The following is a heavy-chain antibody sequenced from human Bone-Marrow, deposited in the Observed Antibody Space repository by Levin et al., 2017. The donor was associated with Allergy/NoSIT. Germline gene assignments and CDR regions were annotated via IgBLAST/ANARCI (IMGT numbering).Heavy chain of an antibody. CDR3: ARTRPLPPADHYGMDV. V-gene: IGHV4-59*01. CDR2: IYYNGST. CDR1: GASITGYH. Sequence: PSETLSLTCSVSGASITGYHWSWIRQPPGKGLEWIGYIYYNGSTYYNPSLKSRVTISLDTSKTQFSLKLTSVTAADTAVFYCARTRPLPPADHYGMDVWGQGTTVTVSS. J-gene: IGHJ6*02.